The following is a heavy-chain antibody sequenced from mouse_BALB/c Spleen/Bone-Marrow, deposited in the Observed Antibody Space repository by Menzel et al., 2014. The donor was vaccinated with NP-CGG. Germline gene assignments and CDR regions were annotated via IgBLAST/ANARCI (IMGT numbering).Heavy chain of an antibody. J-gene: IGHJ2*01. CDR3: ARFTRDY. CDR2: INPGTGGT. CDR1: GYAFTNYL. Sequence: QVQLKESGDELVRPGTSVKVSCKASGYAFTNYLIEWFKQRPGQGLEWIGRINPGTGGTTYNAKFKGKATLTADKSSTTAYMQLSSLTSDDSAVYFCARFTRDYWGQGTTLTVSS. V-gene: IGHV1-54*01.